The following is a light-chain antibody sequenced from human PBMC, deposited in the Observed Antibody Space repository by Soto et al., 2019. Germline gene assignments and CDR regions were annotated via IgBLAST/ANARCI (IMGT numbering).Light chain of an antibody. CDR1: SSDVGSDNL. V-gene: IGLV2-23*01. CDR3: CSYAGSSTAI. CDR2: EGS. Sequence: QSVLTQPASVSGSPGQSITISCTGTSSDVGSDNLVSWYQQHPGKAPKLMIYEGSKRPSGVSNRFSGSKSGNTASLTISGLQAEDEADYYCCSYAGSSTAICGGGTKVTVL. J-gene: IGLJ2*01.